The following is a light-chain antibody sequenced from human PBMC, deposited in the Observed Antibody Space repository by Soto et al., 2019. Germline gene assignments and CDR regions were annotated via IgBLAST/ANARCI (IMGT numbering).Light chain of an antibody. CDR3: SSYAGTHIV. J-gene: IGLJ1*01. CDR1: SSDVGAYDY. Sequence: QSALTQPPSASGSPGQSVAISCTGTSSDVGAYDYVSWYQQHPGKAPQLLIYDVNKRPSGVPDRFSGSKSGNTASLTVSGLQAEDEADYYCSSYAGTHIVFGTGTKVTVL. CDR2: DVN. V-gene: IGLV2-8*01.